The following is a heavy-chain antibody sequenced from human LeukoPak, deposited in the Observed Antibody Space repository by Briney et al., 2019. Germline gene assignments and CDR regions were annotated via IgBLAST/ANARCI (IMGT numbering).Heavy chain of an antibody. V-gene: IGHV5-51*01. CDR2: IYPGDSDT. J-gene: IGHJ4*02. D-gene: IGHD1-7*01. CDR1: GYSFSSYW. CDR3: ARQGELRRDFDY. Sequence: GESLKISCKGSGYSFSSYWIGWVRQMPGKGLEWMGIIYPGDSDTRYSPSFQGQVTMSADKSISTAYMQWSSLKASDTAMYFCARQGELRRDFDYWGQGTLVTVSS.